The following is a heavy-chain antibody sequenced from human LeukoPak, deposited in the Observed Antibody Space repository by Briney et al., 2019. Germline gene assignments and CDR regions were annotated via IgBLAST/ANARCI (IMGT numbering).Heavy chain of an antibody. CDR3: ARPRGSWFAFDI. CDR2: IITHNNKT. Sequence: ASVKVSCKASGYTFTGYGISWVRQAPGQGLEWMGWIITHNNKTNYTQQLQGRVTMPTHTSTRTAYSELRSLRSDDTAVYYCARPRGSWFAFDIWGQGTMVTVSS. D-gene: IGHD6-13*01. CDR1: GYTFTGYG. V-gene: IGHV1-18*01. J-gene: IGHJ3*02.